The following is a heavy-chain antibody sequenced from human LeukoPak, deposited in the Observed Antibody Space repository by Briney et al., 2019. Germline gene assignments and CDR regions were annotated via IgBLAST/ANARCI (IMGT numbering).Heavy chain of an antibody. CDR1: GFTFSSYA. CDR3: AKDFDVDTAIISYFDC. Sequence: PGRSLRLSCAASGFTFSSYAMHWVRQAPGKGLEWVAVISYDGSNKFYADSVKGRFTLSRDNSKNTLYLQMNSLRAEDTAVYFCAKDFDVDTAIISYFDCWGQGTLVTVSS. D-gene: IGHD5-18*01. J-gene: IGHJ4*02. V-gene: IGHV3-30-3*01. CDR2: ISYDGSNK.